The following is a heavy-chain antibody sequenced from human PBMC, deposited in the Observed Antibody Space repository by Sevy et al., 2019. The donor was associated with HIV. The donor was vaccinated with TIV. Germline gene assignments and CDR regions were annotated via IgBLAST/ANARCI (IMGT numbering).Heavy chain of an antibody. CDR3: ARDRSGGWGVADAFDI. J-gene: IGHJ3*02. D-gene: IGHD1-26*01. CDR1: GFTFDDYG. V-gene: IGHV3-20*04. Sequence: GGALRLSCAASGFTFDDYGMSWVRQAPGKGLEWVSGINWNGGSTGYADSVKGRFTISRDNAKNSLYVQMNSLRAEDTALYYCARDRSGGWGVADAFDIWGQGTMVPVSS. CDR2: INWNGGST.